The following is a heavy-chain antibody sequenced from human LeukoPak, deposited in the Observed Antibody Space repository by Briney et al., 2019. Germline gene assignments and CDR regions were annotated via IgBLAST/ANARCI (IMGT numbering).Heavy chain of an antibody. CDR1: GYTFAGYY. J-gene: IGHJ4*02. V-gene: IGHV1-2*04. CDR2: INPNSGGT. D-gene: IGHD3-10*01. Sequence: ASVKVSCKASGYTFAGYYMHWVRQAPGQGLEWMGWINPNSGGTNYAQKFQGWVTMTRDTSISTAYMELSRLRSDDTAVYYCARETERGALDYWGQGTLVTVSS. CDR3: ARETERGALDY.